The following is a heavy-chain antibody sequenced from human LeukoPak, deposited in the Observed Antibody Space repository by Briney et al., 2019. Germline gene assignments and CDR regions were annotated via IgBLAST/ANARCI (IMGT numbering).Heavy chain of an antibody. CDR3: AKGSYYDSSGSFYFDY. D-gene: IGHD3-22*01. V-gene: IGHV3-23*01. CDR2: ISGSGDNT. CDR1: GFTFSTYA. J-gene: IGHJ4*02. Sequence: GSLRLSCAASGFTFSTYAMIWVRQAPGKGLEWVSGISGSGDNTHYADSVKGRFTISRDNSKNTLYVQVNSLGTEDTAAYYCAKGSYYDSSGSFYFDYWGQGTLVTVSS.